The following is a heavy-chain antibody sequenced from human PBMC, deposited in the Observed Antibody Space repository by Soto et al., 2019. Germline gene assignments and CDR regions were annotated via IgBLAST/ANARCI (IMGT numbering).Heavy chain of an antibody. CDR3: CRCETINYYFHH. Sequence: SGGSLRLSCTTSGFKFSDAWMSWVRQVPGKGLEWVGRMKSIGSGGTRDYAAPVKGRFTISRDDSKNTVYLQMNSLKTEDSGIYYRCRCETINYYFHHWGQGALVTVYS. V-gene: IGHV3-15*01. J-gene: IGHJ4*02. CDR2: MKSIGSGGTR. CDR1: GFKFSDAW. D-gene: IGHD1-1*01.